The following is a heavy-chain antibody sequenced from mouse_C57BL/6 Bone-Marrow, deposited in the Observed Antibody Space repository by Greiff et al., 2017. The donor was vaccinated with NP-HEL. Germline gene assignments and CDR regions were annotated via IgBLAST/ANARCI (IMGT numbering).Heavy chain of an antibody. D-gene: IGHD2-3*01. CDR1: GYTFTDYN. CDR2: INPNNGGT. Sequence: EVQLQQSGPELVKPGASVKIPCTASGYTFTDYNMDWVKQSHGKSLEWIGAINPNNGGTIYNQKFKGKATLTVDKSSSTAYMELRSLTSEDTAVYYCARGLLNGGQGTLVTVSA. V-gene: IGHV1-18*01. CDR3: ARGLLN. J-gene: IGHJ3*01.